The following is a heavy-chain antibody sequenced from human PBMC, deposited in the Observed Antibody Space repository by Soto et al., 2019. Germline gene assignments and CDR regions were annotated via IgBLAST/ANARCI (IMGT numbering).Heavy chain of an antibody. Sequence: QVELVQSGAEVKKPGASVKVSCKASGYTFTSYYMHWVRQAPGQGLEWMGVINPSGGSTSYAQKFQGRVTMTRDTSTYTVYLEVSSLRSEDTAVYYCARQNDFLSGHSPGDYWGQGTLVTVSS. V-gene: IGHV1-46*01. J-gene: IGHJ4*02. D-gene: IGHD3-3*01. CDR1: GYTFTSYY. CDR2: INPSGGST. CDR3: ARQNDFLSGHSPGDY.